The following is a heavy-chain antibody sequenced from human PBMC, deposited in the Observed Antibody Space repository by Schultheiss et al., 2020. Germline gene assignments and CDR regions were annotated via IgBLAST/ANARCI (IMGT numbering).Heavy chain of an antibody. J-gene: IGHJ4*02. Sequence: SETLSLTCTVSGGSISSGGYYWSWIRQPPGKGLEWIGHIYQSGSTYYSPSLKSRVTISVDRSKNQVSLKLSSVTAADTAVYYCASEVAGHGTERFDSWGQGTLVTVSS. D-gene: IGHD2-15*01. CDR2: IYQSGST. V-gene: IGHV4-30-2*01. CDR1: GGSISSGGYY. CDR3: ASEVAGHGTERFDS.